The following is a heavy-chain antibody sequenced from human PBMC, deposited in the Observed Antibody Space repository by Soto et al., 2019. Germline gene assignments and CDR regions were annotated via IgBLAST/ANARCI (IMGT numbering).Heavy chain of an antibody. CDR2: IFYRGET. J-gene: IGHJ4*02. Sequence: SVPLSLTCSVSDGTIGDYSGNWIRKPPGKGLEWIGYIFYRGETKYNPSHSLWSRVTISTDTSKSQVSLTLTSVTAADTAVYYCARGSNSNFEGPIVWGQGTLVTVSS. D-gene: IGHD2-2*01. CDR1: DGTIGDYS. V-gene: IGHV4-59*13. CDR3: ARGSNSNFEGPIV.